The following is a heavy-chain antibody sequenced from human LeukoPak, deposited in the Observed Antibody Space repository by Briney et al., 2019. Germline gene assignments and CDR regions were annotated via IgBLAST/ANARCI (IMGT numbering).Heavy chain of an antibody. J-gene: IGHJ4*02. CDR1: GGSISSGDYY. Sequence: SQTLSLTCTVSGGSISSGDYYWSWIRQPPGKGLEWIGYIYYSGSTYYNPSLKSRVTISVDTSKNQFSLKLSSVTAAGTAVYYCASHSSSWYYFDYWGQGTLVTVSS. CDR2: IYYSGST. D-gene: IGHD6-13*01. CDR3: ASHSSSWYYFDY. V-gene: IGHV4-30-4*01.